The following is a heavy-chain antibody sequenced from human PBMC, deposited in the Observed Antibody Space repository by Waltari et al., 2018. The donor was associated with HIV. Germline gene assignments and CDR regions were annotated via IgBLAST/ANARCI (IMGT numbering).Heavy chain of an antibody. D-gene: IGHD6-19*01. J-gene: IGHJ5*02. V-gene: IGHV1-69*01. Sequence: QVQLVQSGAEVKKPGSSVKVSCKASGGTFSSYAISWVRQAPGQGLEWMGGIIPIFGTANYAQKFQGRVTITADESTSTAYMELSSLRSEDTAVYYCARVGVAGTPVGMKNWFDPWGQGTLVTVSS. CDR1: GGTFSSYA. CDR2: IIPIFGTA. CDR3: ARVGVAGTPVGMKNWFDP.